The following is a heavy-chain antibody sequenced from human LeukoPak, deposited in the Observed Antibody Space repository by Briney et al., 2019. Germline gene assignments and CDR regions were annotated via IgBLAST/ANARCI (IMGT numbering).Heavy chain of an antibody. CDR3: TPDLYSKYKGYFDY. CDR1: GFTFSSYN. D-gene: IGHD4-11*01. CDR2: IKSKTDGGTT. J-gene: IGHJ4*02. V-gene: IGHV3-15*05. Sequence: GGSLRLSCAASGFTFSSYNMNWVRQAPGKGLEWVGRIKSKTDGGTTDYAAPVKGRFTISRDDSKNTLYLQMNSLKTEDTAVYYCTPDLYSKYKGYFDYWGQGTLVTVSS.